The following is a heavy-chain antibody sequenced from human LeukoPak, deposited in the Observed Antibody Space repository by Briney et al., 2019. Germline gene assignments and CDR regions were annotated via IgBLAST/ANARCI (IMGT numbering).Heavy chain of an antibody. Sequence: PGGSLRLSCAASGFTFGSYSMNWVRQAPGKGLEWVSSISSGSSYKYYADSVRGRFTISRDNAKNSLYLQMNSLRAEDTAVYYCTTDRFSGSYDFDYWGQGTLVAVSS. V-gene: IGHV3-21*01. J-gene: IGHJ4*02. D-gene: IGHD1-26*01. CDR2: ISSGSSYK. CDR3: TTDRFSGSYDFDY. CDR1: GFTFGSYS.